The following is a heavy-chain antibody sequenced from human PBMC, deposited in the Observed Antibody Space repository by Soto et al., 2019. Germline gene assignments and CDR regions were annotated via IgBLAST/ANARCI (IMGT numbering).Heavy chain of an antibody. CDR3: TTDSYITSIIVRFDY. V-gene: IGHV3-15*07. D-gene: IGHD3-22*01. CDR1: GFNFNAYV. CDR2: VKSKNDGGIT. Sequence: GGSLRLSCAASGFNFNAYVMNWVRQAPGKGLEWVGRVKSKNDGGITDFAAPVKGRFAISRDDSKNMVYLEMNSLQTEDTAIYYCTTDSYITSIIVRFDYWGHGTLVTVSS. J-gene: IGHJ4*01.